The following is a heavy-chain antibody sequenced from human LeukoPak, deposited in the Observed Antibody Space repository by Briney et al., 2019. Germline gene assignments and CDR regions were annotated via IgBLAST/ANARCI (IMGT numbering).Heavy chain of an antibody. CDR1: VYTLTELS. CDR3: ATVLVGDTEPPDY. J-gene: IGHJ4*02. D-gene: IGHD1-26*01. V-gene: IGHV1-24*01. Sequence: GASVKVSCKVSVYTLTELSMHWVRQAPRKGLAWMGGFDPEDGETIYAQQFQGRVTMTEDTSTDTAYMELSSLRSEDTAVYYCATVLVGDTEPPDYWGQGTLVTVSS. CDR2: FDPEDGET.